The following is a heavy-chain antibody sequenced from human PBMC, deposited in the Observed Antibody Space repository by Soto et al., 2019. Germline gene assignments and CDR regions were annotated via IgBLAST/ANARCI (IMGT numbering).Heavy chain of an antibody. D-gene: IGHD6-13*01. V-gene: IGHV4-30-4*01. CDR1: GGSISSGDYY. CDR2: IYYSGST. Sequence: PSETLSLTCTVSGGSISSGDYYWSWIRQPPGKGLEWIGYIYYSGSTYYNPSLKSRVTISVDTSKNQFSLKLSSVTAADTAVYYCASEQPHKYYFDYWGQGTLVTVSS. J-gene: IGHJ4*02. CDR3: ASEQPHKYYFDY.